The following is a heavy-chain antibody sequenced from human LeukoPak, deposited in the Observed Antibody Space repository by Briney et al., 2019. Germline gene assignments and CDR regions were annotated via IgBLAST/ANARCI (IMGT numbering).Heavy chain of an antibody. CDR3: ARDSGPGNSYFDY. CDR2: ISYDGSNK. Sequence: GGSLRLSCAASGFTFSSYAMHWVRQAPGKGLEWVAVISYDGSNKYYADSVKGRFTISRDNSKNTLYLQMNSLRAEDTAVYYCARDSGPGNSYFDYWGQGTLVTVSS. D-gene: IGHD1-1*01. V-gene: IGHV3-30-3*01. J-gene: IGHJ4*02. CDR1: GFTFSSYA.